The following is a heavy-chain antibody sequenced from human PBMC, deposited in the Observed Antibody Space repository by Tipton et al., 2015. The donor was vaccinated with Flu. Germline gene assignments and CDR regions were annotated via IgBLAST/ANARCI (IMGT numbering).Heavy chain of an antibody. CDR1: GGSISSNTYY. J-gene: IGHJ3*02. CDR3: ARALSSGREYTFDI. Sequence: TLSLTCTVSGGSISSNTYYWGWIRQPPGKGLEWIGSIYYSGSTYYNPSLKSRVTMSVDTTKNLFSLKLTSVTAADMAIYYCARALSSGREYTFDIWGQGTMVTVSS. CDR2: IYYSGST. D-gene: IGHD1-26*01. V-gene: IGHV4-39*07.